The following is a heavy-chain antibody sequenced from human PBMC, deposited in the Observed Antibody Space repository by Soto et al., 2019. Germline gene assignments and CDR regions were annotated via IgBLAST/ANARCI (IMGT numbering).Heavy chain of an antibody. D-gene: IGHD6-25*01. J-gene: IGHJ4*02. CDR2: ISPSSGVT. CDR3: AREMWTSTGPQNFFDY. CDR1: GYTFTSYG. Sequence: QVQLVQSEGEVRQPGASVKVSCRASGYTFTSYGIIWVRQAPGQGLEWMGYISPSSGVTRYAQNLQGRVTLTTDTSTTTAYMELRSLSSDDTAVYYCAREMWTSTGPQNFFDYWGLGALVTVSS. V-gene: IGHV1-18*01.